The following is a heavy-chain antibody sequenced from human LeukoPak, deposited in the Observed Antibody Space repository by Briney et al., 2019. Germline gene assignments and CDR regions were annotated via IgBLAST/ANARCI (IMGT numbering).Heavy chain of an antibody. CDR1: GFTFSSYS. V-gene: IGHV3-48*01. Sequence: GGSLRLSCAASGFTFSSYSMNWVRQPPGKGLEWVSNIGTSSTTIYYADSVKGRFTISRDNAKNSLYLQMNSLRADDTAVYYCAREDIVVVAEGDNWFDPWGQGTLVTVSS. CDR3: AREDIVVVAEGDNWFDP. D-gene: IGHD2-15*01. CDR2: IGTSSTTI. J-gene: IGHJ5*02.